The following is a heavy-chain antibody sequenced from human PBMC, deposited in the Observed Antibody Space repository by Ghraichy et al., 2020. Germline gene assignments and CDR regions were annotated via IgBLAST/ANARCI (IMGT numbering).Heavy chain of an antibody. Sequence: SETLSLTCAVSGGSISSGGYSWSWIRQPPGKGLEWIGYIYHSGSTYYNPSLKSRVTISVDRSKNQFSLKLSSVTAADTAVYYCARGHYDFWSGYRPYYFDYWGQGTLVTVSS. CDR1: GGSISSGGYS. CDR3: ARGHYDFWSGYRPYYFDY. J-gene: IGHJ4*02. D-gene: IGHD3-3*01. V-gene: IGHV4-30-2*01. CDR2: IYHSGST.